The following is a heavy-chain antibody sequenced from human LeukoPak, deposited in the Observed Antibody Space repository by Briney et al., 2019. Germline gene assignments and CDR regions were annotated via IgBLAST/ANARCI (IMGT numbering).Heavy chain of an antibody. J-gene: IGHJ3*02. Sequence: GGSLRLSCAASGFTFSSYWMSWVRQAPGKGLEWVANIKQDGSEKYYVDSVKGRFTISRDNAKNSLYLQMNSLRAEDTAVYYCASGVAAAEEDAFDIWGQGTMVTVSS. V-gene: IGHV3-7*01. CDR1: GFTFSSYW. CDR2: IKQDGSEK. D-gene: IGHD6-13*01. CDR3: ASGVAAAEEDAFDI.